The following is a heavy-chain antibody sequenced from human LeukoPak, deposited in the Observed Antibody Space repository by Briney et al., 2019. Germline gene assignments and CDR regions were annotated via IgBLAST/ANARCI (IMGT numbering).Heavy chain of an antibody. Sequence: SETLSLTCAVYGGSFSGYYWSWIRQPPGKGLEWIGEINHSGSTNYNPSLKSRVTISVDTSKNQFSLKLSSVTAADTAVYYCARARGWSTGGLDYWGQGTLVTVSS. CDR3: ARARGWSTGGLDY. CDR1: GGSFSGYY. D-gene: IGHD6-19*01. CDR2: INHSGST. V-gene: IGHV4-34*01. J-gene: IGHJ4*02.